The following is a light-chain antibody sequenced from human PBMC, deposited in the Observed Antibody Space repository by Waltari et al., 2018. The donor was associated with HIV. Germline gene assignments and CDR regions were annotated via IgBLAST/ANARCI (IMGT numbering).Light chain of an antibody. J-gene: IGKJ3*01. CDR2: DAS. CDR1: QTVNNK. Sequence: DIQMTQSPSSLSASVGDSVTITCRASQTVNNKLNWYQQKPGEAPKVVIYDASTLQSGVPSRFRDGGSWTDFTLTITSLQLDDFATYFCQQSFSYPLTFGPGTKVDI. V-gene: IGKV1-39*01. CDR3: QQSFSYPLT.